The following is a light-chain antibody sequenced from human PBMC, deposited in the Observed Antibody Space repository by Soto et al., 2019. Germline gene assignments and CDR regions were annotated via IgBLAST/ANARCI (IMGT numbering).Light chain of an antibody. J-gene: IGLJ7*01. CDR3: SAWDDSLSAAV. Sequence: QSVLTQPPLASGTPGQSVTTSCSGGRSNIGSNYVYWYQQLPGTAPKLLIYKNNQRPSGVPDRFSGSRSGTSASLAIGGLRSEDEADYFCSAWDDSLSAAVFGGGTQLTVL. CDR1: RSNIGSNY. V-gene: IGLV1-47*01. CDR2: KNN.